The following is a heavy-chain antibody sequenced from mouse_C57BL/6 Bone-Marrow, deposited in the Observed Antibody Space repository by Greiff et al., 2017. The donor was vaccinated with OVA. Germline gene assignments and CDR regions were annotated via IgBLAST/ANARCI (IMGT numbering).Heavy chain of an antibody. CDR1: GYTFTSYW. CDR2: IHPNSGST. Sequence: VQLQQPGAELVKPGASVKLSCKASGYTFTSYWMHWVKQRPGQGLEWIGMIHPNSGSTNYNEKFKSKATLTVDKSSSTAYMQLSSLTSEDSAVYYCARMGGYYYGKGYWGQGTTLTVSS. CDR3: ARMGGYYYGKGY. D-gene: IGHD1-1*01. J-gene: IGHJ2*01. V-gene: IGHV1-64*01.